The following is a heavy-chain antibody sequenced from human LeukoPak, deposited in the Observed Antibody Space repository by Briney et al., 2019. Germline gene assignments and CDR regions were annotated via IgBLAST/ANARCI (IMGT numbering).Heavy chain of an antibody. CDR2: INHSGST. J-gene: IGHJ4*02. D-gene: IGHD2-2*01. CDR3: ARLGLHYCSSTSCYLDD. V-gene: IGHV4-34*01. CDR1: GGSFTDYY. Sequence: SETLSLTCAVYGGSFTDYYWTWIRQPPGKALEWSGKINHSGSTNYNPSLKSRVTISVDTSKSQFSLKLTSVTAADTALYYCARLGLHYCSSTSCYLDDWGQETPVTVSS.